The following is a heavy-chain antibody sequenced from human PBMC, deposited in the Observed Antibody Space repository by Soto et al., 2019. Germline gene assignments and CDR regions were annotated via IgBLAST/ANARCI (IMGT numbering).Heavy chain of an antibody. CDR2: IYWNEDK. CDR1: GFSLKTAGAG. D-gene: IGHD4-17*01. CDR3: AHREYGDYPRDNWFDP. V-gene: IGHV2-5*01. Sequence: QITLKESGPTLVKPTQTLTLTCTFSGFSLKTAGAGVGWIRQPPRKALEWLAVIYWNEDKRYNPTLKTTLTITKDPSKIKVVLTMTNMDPVDTATYYRAHREYGDYPRDNWFDPWGQGTLVIVSS. J-gene: IGHJ5*02.